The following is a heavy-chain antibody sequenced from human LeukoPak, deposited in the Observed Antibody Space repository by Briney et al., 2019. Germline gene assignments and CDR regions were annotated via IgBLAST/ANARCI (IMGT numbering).Heavy chain of an antibody. CDR2: INPNSGDT. J-gene: IGHJ4*02. CDR3: ARDPRGTYDY. Sequence: ASLKVSCKASGYSFTADYNIHWLRQAPGQGPEFMGWINPNSGDTRYAQKFQGRVTVTRDTVISTAYMELNSLTSDDTAVYYCARDPRGTYDYWGQGTLVTVSS. CDR1: GYSFTADYN. D-gene: IGHD5-12*01. V-gene: IGHV1-2*02.